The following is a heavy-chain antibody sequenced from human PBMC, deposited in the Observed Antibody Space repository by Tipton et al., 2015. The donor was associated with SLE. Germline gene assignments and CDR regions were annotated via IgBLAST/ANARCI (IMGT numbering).Heavy chain of an antibody. V-gene: IGHV3-23*01. CDR3: AKVHRGDPRDFDY. Sequence: SLRLSCEASGFTFDDYSMTWVRQAPGKELEWVSIISGNGELIDYAHSVKGRFTTSRDDSTDTLFLQMNNLRVDDTAVYYCAKVHRGDPRDFDYWGQGTLVTVSS. CDR1: GFTFDDYS. J-gene: IGHJ4*02. D-gene: IGHD7-27*01. CDR2: ISGNGELI.